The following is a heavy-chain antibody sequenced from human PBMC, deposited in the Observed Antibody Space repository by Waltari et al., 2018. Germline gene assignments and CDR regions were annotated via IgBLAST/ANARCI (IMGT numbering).Heavy chain of an antibody. CDR1: GGSFRGDC. J-gene: IGHJ4*02. Sequence: QVQLQQWGAGLLKPSETLSLTCAVYGGSFRGDCWSWVRQPPGKGLEWIGEINHSGSTNYNPSLKSRVTISVDTSKNQFSLKLSSVTAADTAVYYCARRGPGIVPPLDYWGQGTLVTVSS. CDR2: INHSGST. V-gene: IGHV4-34*01. D-gene: IGHD1-26*01. CDR3: ARRGPGIVPPLDY.